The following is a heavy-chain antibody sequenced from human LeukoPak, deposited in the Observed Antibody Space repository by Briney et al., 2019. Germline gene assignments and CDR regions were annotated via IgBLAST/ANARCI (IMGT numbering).Heavy chain of an antibody. Sequence: GGSLRLSCAASGFTVSSNYISWVRQAPGKGLEWVSVIYRDGTTYHADSVKGRFTISRDNSKNTVYLQMNSLRAEDTAVYYCASSTEWEPIRDYWGPGTLVTVSS. CDR1: GFTVSSNY. CDR3: ASSTEWEPIRDY. J-gene: IGHJ4*02. V-gene: IGHV3-53*01. CDR2: IYRDGTT. D-gene: IGHD1-26*01.